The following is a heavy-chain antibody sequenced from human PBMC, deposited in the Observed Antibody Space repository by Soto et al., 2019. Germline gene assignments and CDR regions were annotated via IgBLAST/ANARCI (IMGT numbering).Heavy chain of an antibody. CDR3: ARGGGIGTVDY. J-gene: IGHJ4*02. CDR1: GFTFRTYW. V-gene: IGHV3-7*05. Sequence: EGHLVESGGALAQPGGSLRLSCAASGFTFRTYWMSWVRQAPGKGLEWVANINEDGSETYYVDSVKGRFTMSRDNAKNLLFLQMNSLRAEDTALYYCARGGGIGTVDYWGQGTLVTVSS. D-gene: IGHD2-8*02. CDR2: INEDGSET.